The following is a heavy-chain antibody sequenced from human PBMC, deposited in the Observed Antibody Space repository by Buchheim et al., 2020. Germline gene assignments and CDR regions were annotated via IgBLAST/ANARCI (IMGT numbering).Heavy chain of an antibody. CDR3: ASFDREWPYIPDFDY. Sequence: QVQLVESGGGVVQPGRSLRLSCAASGFTFSSYAMHWVRQAPGKGLEWVAVISYDGSNKYYADSVKGRFTISRDNSKNTLYLQMNSPRAEDTAVYYCASFDREWPYIPDFDYWGQGTL. CDR1: GFTFSSYA. CDR2: ISYDGSNK. D-gene: IGHD2-2*02. J-gene: IGHJ4*02. V-gene: IGHV3-30*04.